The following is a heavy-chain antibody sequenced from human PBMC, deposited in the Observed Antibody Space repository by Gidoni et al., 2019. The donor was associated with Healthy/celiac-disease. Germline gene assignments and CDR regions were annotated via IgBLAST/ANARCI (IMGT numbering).Heavy chain of an antibody. Sequence: VQLMESGAGVVRPWGSLGPSCAASGFTFVHYGMSWVRQAPGKGLEWVSGINWNGSSTGYADSVKGRFTISRDNAKNSLYLQMNSLRAEDTALYHCARGVRFGELAFNWFDPWGQGTLVTVSS. J-gene: IGHJ5*02. CDR2: INWNGSST. CDR1: GFTFVHYG. CDR3: ARGVRFGELAFNWFDP. D-gene: IGHD3-10*01. V-gene: IGHV3-20*01.